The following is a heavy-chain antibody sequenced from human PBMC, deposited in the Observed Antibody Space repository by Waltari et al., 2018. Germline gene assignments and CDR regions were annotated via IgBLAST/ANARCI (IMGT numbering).Heavy chain of an antibody. D-gene: IGHD2-21*01. J-gene: IGHJ4*02. Sequence: QVLLQQWGAGLLKPSETLSLTCAVYGGSFNFYYWSWIRQPPGEGLEWIGEITHSGRTNNNPSLKSRVSISVDTPNNQFSLKLTSVTAADTAAYYCARRGYCGIDCYSNYFDFWGQGTLVTVSS. CDR2: ITHSGRT. CDR3: ARRGYCGIDCYSNYFDF. V-gene: IGHV4-34*01. CDR1: GGSFNFYY.